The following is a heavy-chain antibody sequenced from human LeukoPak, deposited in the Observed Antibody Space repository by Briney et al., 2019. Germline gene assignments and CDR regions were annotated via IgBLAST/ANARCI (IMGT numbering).Heavy chain of an antibody. Sequence: GGSLRLSCAASGFTFSSYSMNWVRQAPGKGLEWVSYISSSSTTIYYADSVKGRFTISRDNAKNSLFPQMNSLRDEDTAVYYCARGGTYHDYWGQGALVTVSS. J-gene: IGHJ4*02. CDR2: ISSSSTTI. V-gene: IGHV3-48*02. D-gene: IGHD1-26*01. CDR3: ARGGTYHDY. CDR1: GFTFSSYS.